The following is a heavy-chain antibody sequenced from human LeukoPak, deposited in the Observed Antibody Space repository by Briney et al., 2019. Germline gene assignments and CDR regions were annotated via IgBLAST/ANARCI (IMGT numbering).Heavy chain of an antibody. V-gene: IGHV1-2*02. CDR2: INPNSGDT. Sequence: GASVKVSCKASGYTFTGYYMHWVRQAPGQGLEWMGWINPNSGDTNYAQKFQGRVTMTKDTSISTAYMELNRLRSDDTAMYYCAREEYTYGFYYWGRGTLVTVSS. CDR3: AREEYTYGFYY. CDR1: GYTFTGYY. D-gene: IGHD5-18*01. J-gene: IGHJ4*02.